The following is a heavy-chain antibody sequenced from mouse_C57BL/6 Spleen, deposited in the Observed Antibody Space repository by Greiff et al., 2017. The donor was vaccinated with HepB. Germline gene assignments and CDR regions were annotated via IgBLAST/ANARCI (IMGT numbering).Heavy chain of an antibody. D-gene: IGHD2-2*01. CDR1: GYAFSSSW. V-gene: IGHV1-82*01. Sequence: VHLVESGPELVKPGASVKISCKASGYAFSSSWMNWVKQRPGKGLEWIGRIYPGDGDTNYNGKFKGKATLTADKSSSTAYMQLSSLTSEDSAVYFCAGSMVTTGNFDYWGQGTTLTVSS. CDR3: AGSMVTTGNFDY. J-gene: IGHJ2*01. CDR2: IYPGDGDT.